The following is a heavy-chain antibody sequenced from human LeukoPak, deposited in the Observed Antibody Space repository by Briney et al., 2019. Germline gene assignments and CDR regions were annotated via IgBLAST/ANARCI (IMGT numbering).Heavy chain of an antibody. CDR1: GGSISSKY. V-gene: IGHV4-59*08. Sequence: SETLSLTCTVSGGSISSKYWSWIRQPPGKGLEWIGYIYHSGSTNYNPSLKSRVTISIDTSKNQFSVTAADTAVYYCARHAGILTAKGIDYWGQGTLVTVSS. CDR3: ARHAGILTAKGIDY. J-gene: IGHJ4*02. CDR2: IYHSGST. D-gene: IGHD3-9*01.